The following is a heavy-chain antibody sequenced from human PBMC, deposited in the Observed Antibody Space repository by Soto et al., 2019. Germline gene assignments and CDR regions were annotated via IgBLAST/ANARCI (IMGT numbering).Heavy chain of an antibody. D-gene: IGHD1-26*01. Sequence: EVQLLESGGGLVQPGGSLRLSCGASGFTFSSYAMRWVRQAPGKGLEWVSAISGSGDSTYYADSVKGRFTISRDNSKNTLYLQMTRLRAEDTAVYYCARRGSGSYYDYWGQGTLVTVSS. V-gene: IGHV3-23*01. CDR1: GFTFSSYA. CDR2: ISGSGDST. J-gene: IGHJ4*02. CDR3: ARRGSGSYYDY.